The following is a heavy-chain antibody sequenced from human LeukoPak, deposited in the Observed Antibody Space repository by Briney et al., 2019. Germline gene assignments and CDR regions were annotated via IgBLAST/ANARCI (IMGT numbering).Heavy chain of an antibody. V-gene: IGHV3-23*01. D-gene: IGHD3-10*02. CDR1: GFTFNNYA. CDR2: ISGSGGST. CDR3: AELGITMIGGV. Sequence: GGSLRLSCAASGFTFNNYAMKWVRQAPGKGLEWVSSISGSGGSTYYADSVKGRFTISRDNAKSSLYLQMNSLRAEDTAVYYCAELGITMIGGVWGKGTTVTISS. J-gene: IGHJ6*04.